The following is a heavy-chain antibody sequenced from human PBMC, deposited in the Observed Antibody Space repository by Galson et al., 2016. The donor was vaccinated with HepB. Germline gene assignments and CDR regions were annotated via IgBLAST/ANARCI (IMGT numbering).Heavy chain of an antibody. CDR1: GFTFSDYY. CDR2: ISSNYNYT. V-gene: IGHV3-11*06. Sequence: SLRLSCAASGFTFSDYYMSWIRQAPGKGLEWDSYISSNYNYTNYADSVKGRFTISRDIAKNSQYLQMNSLRAEDTAVYYCPRGNWNDAFDIWGQGTMVSVSS. J-gene: IGHJ3*02. D-gene: IGHD1-1*01. CDR3: PRGNWNDAFDI.